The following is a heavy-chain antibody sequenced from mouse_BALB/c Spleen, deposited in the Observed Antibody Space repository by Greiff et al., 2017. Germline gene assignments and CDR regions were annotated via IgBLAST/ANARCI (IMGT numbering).Heavy chain of an antibody. D-gene: IGHD1-2*01. J-gene: IGHJ3*01. CDR1: GYSITSDYA. CDR2: LSYSGST. Sequence: EVKLMESGPGLVKPSQSLSLTCTVTGYSITSDYAWNWIRQFPGNKLEWMGYLSYSGSTSYNPSLKGRISITRDTSKNQFFLQLNSVTTEDTATYYCATLLRPPAGFAYWGQGTLVTVSA. V-gene: IGHV3-2*02. CDR3: ATLLRPPAGFAY.